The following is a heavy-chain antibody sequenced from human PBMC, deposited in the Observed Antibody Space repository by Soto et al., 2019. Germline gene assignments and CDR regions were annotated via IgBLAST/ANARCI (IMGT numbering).Heavy chain of an antibody. CDR2: IYYSGST. Sequence: SETLSLTCTVSGGSISSYYWSWIRQPPGKGLEWIGYIYYSGSTNYNPSLKSRVTISVDTSKNQFSLKLSSVTAADTAVYYCAGTRSASFDIWGQGTMVNVSS. V-gene: IGHV4-59*08. CDR3: AGTRSASFDI. D-gene: IGHD3-10*01. CDR1: GGSISSYY. J-gene: IGHJ3*02.